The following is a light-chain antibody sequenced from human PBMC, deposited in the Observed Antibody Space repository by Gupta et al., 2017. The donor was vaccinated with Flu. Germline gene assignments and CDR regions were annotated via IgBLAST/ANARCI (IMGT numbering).Light chain of an antibody. CDR1: SNDVGGSNR. V-gene: IGLV2-11*01. J-gene: IGLJ1*01. CDR3: SSHAGRVTWV. Sequence: GSSNDVGGSNRVSWYQQRPGKAPKLILYDVTERPSGVPDRFSGSKSGNTASLTISGLQADDEADYYCSSHAGRVTWVFGTGTTVTVL. CDR2: DVT.